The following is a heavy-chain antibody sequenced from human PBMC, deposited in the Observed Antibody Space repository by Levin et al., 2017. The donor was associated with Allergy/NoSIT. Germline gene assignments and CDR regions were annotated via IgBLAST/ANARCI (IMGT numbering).Heavy chain of an antibody. D-gene: IGHD6-13*01. V-gene: IGHV3-23*01. CDR3: AAPIEAGGGWYFFDY. CDR2: IGGSHPGT. J-gene: IGHJ4*02. CDR1: GFPFNTYG. Sequence: PGGSLRLSCAGSGFPFNTYGMSWVRQAPGKGLEWVSAIGGSHPGTYYADSVKGRFTISRDTSKNTLFLHMSSLRAEDTAIYYGAAPIEAGGGWYFFDYWGQGTVVTVSS.